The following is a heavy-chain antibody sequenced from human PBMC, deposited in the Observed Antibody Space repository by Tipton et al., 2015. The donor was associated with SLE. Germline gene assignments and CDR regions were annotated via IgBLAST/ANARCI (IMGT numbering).Heavy chain of an antibody. Sequence: TLSLTCTVSGGSISRYYWGWIRQPAGKGLEWIGRIYTGGNTKYNPSLESRATISLDSSKNQFSLTLSSVTAADTAVYFCARDTIEMGGFLLGYMDVWGKGTTVTVSS. V-gene: IGHV4-4*07. D-gene: IGHD5-24*01. J-gene: IGHJ6*03. CDR1: GGSISRYY. CDR2: IYTGGNT. CDR3: ARDTIEMGGFLLGYMDV.